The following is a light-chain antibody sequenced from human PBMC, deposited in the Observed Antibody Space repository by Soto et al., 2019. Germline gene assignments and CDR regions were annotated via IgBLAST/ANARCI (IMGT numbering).Light chain of an antibody. CDR1: QSISDN. J-gene: IGKJ1*01. Sequence: ASLSLPPGEGATLSCKASQSISDNLAWYQQKPGQAPRLLIYGASTRATGIPARFSGSGSGTDFTLTISSLQSQDFAVYYCQQYNKWPRTFGQGTKVDIK. V-gene: IGKV3-15*01. CDR2: GAS. CDR3: QQYNKWPRT.